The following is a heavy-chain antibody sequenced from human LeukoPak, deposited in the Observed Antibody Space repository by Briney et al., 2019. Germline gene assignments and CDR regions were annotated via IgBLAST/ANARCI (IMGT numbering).Heavy chain of an antibody. CDR3: ARGGLVVVVAATPSTTPGLLHWLDP. V-gene: IGHV1-24*01. D-gene: IGHD2-15*01. CDR1: GYTLTELS. CDR2: FDPEDGET. Sequence: ASVTVCYTLSGYTLTELSMHWVRQAPGKGLEWMGGFDPEDGETIYAQKFQGRVTMTEDTSTDTGYMELSSLRSEDTAVYYCARGGLVVVVAATPSTTPGLLHWLDPWGQGTLVSVSS. J-gene: IGHJ5*02.